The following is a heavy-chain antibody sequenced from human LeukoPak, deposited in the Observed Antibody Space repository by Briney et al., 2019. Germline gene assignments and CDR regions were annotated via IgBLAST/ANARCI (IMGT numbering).Heavy chain of an antibody. CDR3: ARERGYYDSSGYFLVYFQH. CDR2: ISAYNGNT. CDR1: CYTFTSYG. Sequence: ASVKVSCKASCYTFTSYGISWVRQAPGQGLEWMGWISAYNGNTNYAQKLQGRVTMTTDTSTNTAYMELRSLRSDDTAVYYCARERGYYDSSGYFLVYFQHWGQGTLVTVSS. J-gene: IGHJ1*01. D-gene: IGHD3-22*01. V-gene: IGHV1-18*01.